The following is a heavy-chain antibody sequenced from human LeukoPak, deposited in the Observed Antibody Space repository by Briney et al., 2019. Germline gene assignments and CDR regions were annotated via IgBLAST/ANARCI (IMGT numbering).Heavy chain of an antibody. D-gene: IGHD3-22*01. CDR1: GFTFSSYA. Sequence: PGGSLRLSCAASGFTFSSYAMSWVRQAPGKGLEWVSSISGSGGSTYYADSVKGRFAISRDNSKNTLYVQMNSLRAEDTAVYYCAKGRVVVITAYYFDYWGQGTLVTVSS. CDR2: ISGSGGST. V-gene: IGHV3-23*01. CDR3: AKGRVVVITAYYFDY. J-gene: IGHJ4*02.